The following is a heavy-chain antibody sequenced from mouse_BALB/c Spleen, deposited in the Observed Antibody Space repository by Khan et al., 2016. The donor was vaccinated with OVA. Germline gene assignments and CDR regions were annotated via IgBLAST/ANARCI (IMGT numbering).Heavy chain of an antibody. CDR3: ARAWAMDY. CDR1: GFTFSDYG. CDR2: ISSLAYSI. V-gene: IGHV5-15*02. J-gene: IGHJ4*01. Sequence: EVKLVESGGGLVQPGGSRKLSCAASGFTFSDYGLAWVRQAPGKGPEWVAFISSLAYSIYYADTVTGRFTIPRENAKNTLYLELSSLRSEDTAMYYCARAWAMDYWGQGTSVTVSS.